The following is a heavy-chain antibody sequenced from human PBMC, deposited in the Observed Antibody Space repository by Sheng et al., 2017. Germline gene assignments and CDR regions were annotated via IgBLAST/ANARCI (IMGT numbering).Heavy chain of an antibody. CDR2: INHSGST. V-gene: IGHV4-34*01. D-gene: IGHD1-26*01. J-gene: IGHJ4*02. Sequence: QVQLQQWGAGLLKPSETLSLTCAVYGGSFSGYYWSWIRQPPGKGLEWIGEINHSGSTNYNPSLKSRVTISVDTSKNQFSLKLSSVTAADTAVYYCARESDSGSYQFDHWGQGTLVTVSS. CDR3: ARESDSGSYQFDH. CDR1: GGSFSGYY.